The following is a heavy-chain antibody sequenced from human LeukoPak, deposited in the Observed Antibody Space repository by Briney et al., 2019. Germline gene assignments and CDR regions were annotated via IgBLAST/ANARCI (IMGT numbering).Heavy chain of an antibody. V-gene: IGHV1-69*05. D-gene: IGHD3-3*01. CDR1: GGTFSSYA. CDR2: IIPIFGTA. J-gene: IGHJ4*01. Sequence: SVKVSCKASGGTFSSYAISWVRQAPGQGLEWMGRIIPIFGTANYAQKFQGRVTITTDESTSTAYMELSSLRSEDTAVCYCANVRNYDFWSGYYFDHWGHGTLVTVSS. CDR3: ANVRNYDFWSGYYFDH.